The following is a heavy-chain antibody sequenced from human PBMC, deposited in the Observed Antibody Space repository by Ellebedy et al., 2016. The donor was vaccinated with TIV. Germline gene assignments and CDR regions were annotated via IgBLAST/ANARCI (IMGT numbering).Heavy chain of an antibody. CDR1: GFTFSSYW. CDR2: ISGSGGST. Sequence: GESLKISXAASGFTFSSYWMSWVRQAPGKGLEWVSAISGSGGSTYYADSVKGRFTISRDNSKNTLYLQMNSLRAEDTAVYYCAKDPYGSGSYADYWGQGTLVTVSS. D-gene: IGHD3-10*01. CDR3: AKDPYGSGSYADY. J-gene: IGHJ4*02. V-gene: IGHV3-23*01.